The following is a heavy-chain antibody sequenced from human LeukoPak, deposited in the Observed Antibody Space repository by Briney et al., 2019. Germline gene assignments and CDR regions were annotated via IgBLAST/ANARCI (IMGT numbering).Heavy chain of an antibody. CDR1: GFIFDDYA. J-gene: IGHJ4*02. CDR2: ITWGRDNL. D-gene: IGHD6-6*01. Sequence: PGGSLRLSCAVSGFIFDDYAMHWVRQAPGKGLEWVSGITWGRDNLAYAASVKGRFTISRDDSKNTLYLQMNSLRAEDTAIYYCAKSYSTSPHFDYWGQGTLVTVSS. V-gene: IGHV3-9*01. CDR3: AKSYSTSPHFDY.